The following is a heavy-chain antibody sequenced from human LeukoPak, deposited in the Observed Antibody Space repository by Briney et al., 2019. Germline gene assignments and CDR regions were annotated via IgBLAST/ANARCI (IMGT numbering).Heavy chain of an antibody. Sequence: PGGSLRLSCAASGFTFSTYSMNWVRQAPGKGLEWVSPISSSSSYIYYADSVKGRFTISRDNAKNSLYLQMNSLRAEDTAVYYCARALRIQLGWFDPWGQGTLVTVSS. J-gene: IGHJ5*02. D-gene: IGHD5-18*01. V-gene: IGHV3-21*01. CDR1: GFTFSTYS. CDR2: ISSSSSYI. CDR3: ARALRIQLGWFDP.